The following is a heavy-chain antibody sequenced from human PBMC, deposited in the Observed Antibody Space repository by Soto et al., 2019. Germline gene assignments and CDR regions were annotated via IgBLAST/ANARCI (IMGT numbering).Heavy chain of an antibody. CDR1: GGSMSSGDYS. J-gene: IGHJ4*02. D-gene: IGHD3-22*01. CDR2: IYYGGST. V-gene: IGHV4-30-2*01. Sequence: SETLSLTCAVSGGSMSSGDYSWNWIRQPPGKGLEWIGYIYYGGSTYNNPSLQSRVTMSLDRSRNQFSLKLNSVTAADTAVYYCARVRREYDNSGPVDYWGQGPLVTVSS. CDR3: ARVRREYDNSGPVDY.